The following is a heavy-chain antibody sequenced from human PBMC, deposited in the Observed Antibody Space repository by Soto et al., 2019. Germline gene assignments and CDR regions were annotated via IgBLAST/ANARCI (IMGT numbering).Heavy chain of an antibody. CDR2: IYHSGST. CDR3: ARVRYYDSSGYLYYYYGMDV. V-gene: IGHV4-4*02. Sequence: SETLSLTCAVSVGSISSSNWLSWVRQPPGKGLEWIGEIYHSGSTNYNPSLKSRVIISVDKSKNQFSLKLSSVTAADTAVYYCARVRYYDSSGYLYYYYGMDVWGQGTTVTVSS. D-gene: IGHD3-22*01. CDR1: VGSISSSNW. J-gene: IGHJ6*02.